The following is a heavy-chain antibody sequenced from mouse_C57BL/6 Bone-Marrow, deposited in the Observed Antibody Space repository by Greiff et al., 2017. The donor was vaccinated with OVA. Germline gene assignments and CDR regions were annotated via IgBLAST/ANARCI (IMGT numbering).Heavy chain of an antibody. D-gene: IGHD1-1*01. V-gene: IGHV1-55*01. Sequence: QVQLQQPGAELVKPGASVKMSCKASGYTFTSYWITWVKQRPGQGLEWIGDIYPGSGSTNYNEKFKSKATLTVDTSSSTAYMQLSSLTSEDSAVYYCARSRFITTVVADDWGQGTTLTVSS. CDR2: IYPGSGST. J-gene: IGHJ2*01. CDR1: GYTFTSYW. CDR3: ARSRFITTVVADD.